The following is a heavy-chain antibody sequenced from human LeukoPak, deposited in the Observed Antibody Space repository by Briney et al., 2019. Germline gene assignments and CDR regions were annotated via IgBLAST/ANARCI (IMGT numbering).Heavy chain of an antibody. V-gene: IGHV1-69*13. CDR3: ASKRITIFGVVNNWFDP. J-gene: IGHJ5*02. D-gene: IGHD3-3*01. Sequence: GASVNVSCKASGGTFSSYAISWVRQAPGQGLEWMGGIIPIFGTANYAQKFQGRVTITADESTSTAYMELSSLRSEDTAVYYCASKRITIFGVVNNWFDPWGQGTLVTVSS. CDR2: IIPIFGTA. CDR1: GGTFSSYA.